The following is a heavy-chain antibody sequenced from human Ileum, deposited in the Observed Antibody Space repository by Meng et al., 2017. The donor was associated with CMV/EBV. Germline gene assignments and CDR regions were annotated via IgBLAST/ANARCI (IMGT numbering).Heavy chain of an antibody. CDR2: INHSEYT. V-gene: IGHV4-34*01. CDR3: ALPYYYDSSGYWADI. J-gene: IGHJ3*02. Sequence: SETLSLTCAVYGGSFSGYYWSWIRQPPGKGLEWIGEINHSEYTNNNPSLKSRVTMSVDTSKNHFSLNLSSVTAADTAVYYCALPYYYDSSGYWADIWGQGTMVTVSS. D-gene: IGHD3-22*01. CDR1: GGSFSGYY.